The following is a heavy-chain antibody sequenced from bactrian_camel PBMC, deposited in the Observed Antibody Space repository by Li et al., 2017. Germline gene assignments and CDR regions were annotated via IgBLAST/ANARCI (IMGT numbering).Heavy chain of an antibody. V-gene: IGHV3S53*01. CDR2: TDKDGTT. J-gene: IGHJ7*01. D-gene: IGHD1*01. Sequence: HVQLVESGGDSVQAGGSLTLSCVASGYVYKDKCMAWFRKTPGNQREGVAVTDKDGTTIYADAVKGRFTVSTDNAKNTMYLQMDSLKPEDTGMYFCAVKLGLMDISTLMMGGKDYYAMDYWGKGTQVTVS. CDR1: GYVYKDKC.